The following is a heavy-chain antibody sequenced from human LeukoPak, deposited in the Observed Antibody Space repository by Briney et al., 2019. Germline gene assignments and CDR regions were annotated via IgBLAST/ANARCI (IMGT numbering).Heavy chain of an antibody. Sequence: SETLSLTCAVYGGSFSGYYWSWIRQPPGKGLEWIGSIYYSGSTYYNPSLKSRVTISVDTSKNQFSLKLSSVTAADTAVYYCASRKKTRYYYDSSTYYGMDVWGQGTTVTVSS. CDR2: IYYSGST. D-gene: IGHD3-22*01. CDR3: ASRKKTRYYYDSSTYYGMDV. CDR1: GGSFSGYY. V-gene: IGHV4-34*01. J-gene: IGHJ6*02.